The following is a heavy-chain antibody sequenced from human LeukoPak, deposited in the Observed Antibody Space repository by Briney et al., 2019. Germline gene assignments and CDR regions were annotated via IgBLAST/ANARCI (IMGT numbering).Heavy chain of an antibody. D-gene: IGHD6-19*01. CDR1: GFTFADYG. CDR3: ARDPYSSGNY. Sequence: GGSLRLSCATSGFTFADYGMNWVRQAPGKGLEWVSGISGSGGSTYYADSVKGRFTISRDNSKNTLYLQMNSLRAEDTAVYYCARDPYSSGNYWGQGTLVTVSS. CDR2: ISGSGGST. J-gene: IGHJ4*02. V-gene: IGHV3-23*01.